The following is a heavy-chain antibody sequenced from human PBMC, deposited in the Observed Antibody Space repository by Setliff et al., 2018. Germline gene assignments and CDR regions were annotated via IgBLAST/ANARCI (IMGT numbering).Heavy chain of an antibody. Sequence: PSETLSLTCGVYGGPFNGYYWSWIRQPPGKGLEWTGEIIHSGSTNYNPSLKSRVTISVDTSKNQFSLKLSSVTAADTAVYYCARGWIQLWYNWFDPWGQGTLVTVSS. CDR1: GGPFNGYY. V-gene: IGHV4-34*01. CDR3: ARGWIQLWYNWFDP. CDR2: IIHSGST. J-gene: IGHJ5*02. D-gene: IGHD5-18*01.